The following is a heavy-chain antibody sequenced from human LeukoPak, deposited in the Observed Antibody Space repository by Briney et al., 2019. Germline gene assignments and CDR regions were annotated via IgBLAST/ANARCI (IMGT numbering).Heavy chain of an antibody. V-gene: IGHV3-23*01. D-gene: IGHD1-14*01. CDR3: AKGDEKAGTATIGGY. CDR2: ISGSGGST. J-gene: IGHJ4*02. Sequence: PGGSLRLSCAASGFTFSSYAMSWVRQAPGKGLEWVSAISGSGGSTYYADSVKSRFTISRDNSKNTLYLQMNSLRAEDTAVYYCAKGDEKAGTATIGGYWGQGTLVTVSS. CDR1: GFTFSSYA.